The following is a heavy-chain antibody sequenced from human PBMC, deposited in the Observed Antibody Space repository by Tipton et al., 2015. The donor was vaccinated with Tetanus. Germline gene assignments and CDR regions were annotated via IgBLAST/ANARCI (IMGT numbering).Heavy chain of an antibody. V-gene: IGHV3-74*01. CDR3: KRGRQYFDD. CDR1: GFTFSDYW. D-gene: IGHD3-10*01. CDR2: INSDGGIT. Sequence: SLRLSCVASGFTFSDYWMHWVRQAPGKGLVWVSRINSDGGITDYADSVKGRLTIARDNAKNTLYFQMNSLRVEDTAVYYCKRGRQYFDDWGQGILVTVSS. J-gene: IGHJ4*02.